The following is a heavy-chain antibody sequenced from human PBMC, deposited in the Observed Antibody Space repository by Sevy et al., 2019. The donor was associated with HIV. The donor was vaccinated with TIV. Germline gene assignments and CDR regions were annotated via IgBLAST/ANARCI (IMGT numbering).Heavy chain of an antibody. J-gene: IGHJ4*02. CDR1: GFSLNTYW. CDR2: IKQDGSVT. V-gene: IGHV3-7*01. CDR3: VRAVAADGSF. Sequence: GGSLRLSCAASGFSLNTYWVSWVRQAPGKGLEWVANIKQDGSVTYYVDSVKGRFTISRDSARNFLFLQMNSLRAEDTARYYCVRAVAADGSFWGQGTLVTVSS. D-gene: IGHD6-13*01.